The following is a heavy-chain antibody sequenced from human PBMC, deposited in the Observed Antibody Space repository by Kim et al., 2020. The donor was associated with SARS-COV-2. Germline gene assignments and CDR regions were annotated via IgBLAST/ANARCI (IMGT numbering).Heavy chain of an antibody. D-gene: IGHD1-26*01. V-gene: IGHV4-39*07. CDR3: ARVGMGSKFFDS. Sequence: YNTSLKSRVTLSVDTSTKQFSLKLHSGTAADTAVFYCARVGMGSKFFDSWGQGTLVTVSS. J-gene: IGHJ4*02.